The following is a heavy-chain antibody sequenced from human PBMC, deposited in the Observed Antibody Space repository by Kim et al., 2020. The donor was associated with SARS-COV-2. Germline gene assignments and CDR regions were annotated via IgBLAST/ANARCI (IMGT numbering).Heavy chain of an antibody. CDR1: GGSVSSGSYY. J-gene: IGHJ6*02. CDR2: IYYSGST. V-gene: IGHV4-61*01. D-gene: IGHD6-19*01. CDR3: AVDYRQWYGMDV. Sequence: SETLSLTCTVSGGSVSSGSYYWSWIRQPPGKGLEWIGYIYYSGSTNYNPSLKSRVTISVDTSKNQFSLKLSSVTAADTAVYYCAVDYRQWYGMDVWGQGTTVTVSS.